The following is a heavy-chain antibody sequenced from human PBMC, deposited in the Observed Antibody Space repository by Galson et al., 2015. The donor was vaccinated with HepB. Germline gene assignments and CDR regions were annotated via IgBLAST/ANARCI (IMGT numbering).Heavy chain of an antibody. Sequence: SCKASGGTFSSYAISWVRQAPGQGLEWMGWISAYNGNTNYAQKLQGRVTMTTDTSTSTAYMELRSLRSDDTAVYYCARDLETTIFGENLLDYWGQGTLVTVSS. CDR3: ARDLETTIFGENLLDY. V-gene: IGHV1-18*01. CDR1: GGTFSSYA. CDR2: ISAYNGNT. J-gene: IGHJ4*02. D-gene: IGHD3-3*01.